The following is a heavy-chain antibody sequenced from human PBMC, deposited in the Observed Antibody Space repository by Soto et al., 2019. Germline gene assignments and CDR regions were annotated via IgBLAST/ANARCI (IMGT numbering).Heavy chain of an antibody. D-gene: IGHD3-10*01. Sequence: QVQLVQSGAEVKKPGASVKVSCKTSGYTFTNDDINWVRQAAGQGLEWIGWMSPNSGNTGYAQKFQGRVTLNRDTSIGTAYMELSSLRSEETAVYYCARGMSDGFGEVSWGQGTLVTVSS. CDR3: ARGMSDGFGEVS. CDR2: MSPNSGNT. J-gene: IGHJ5*02. CDR1: GYTFTNDD. V-gene: IGHV1-8*02.